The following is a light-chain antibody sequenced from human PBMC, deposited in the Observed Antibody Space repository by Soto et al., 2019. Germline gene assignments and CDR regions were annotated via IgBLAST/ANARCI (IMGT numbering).Light chain of an antibody. CDR2: DVT. CDR3: CSYAGRYTYL. V-gene: IGLV2-11*01. CDR1: NSDVGGYND. J-gene: IGLJ1*01. Sequence: QSALTQPRSVSGSPGQSVTISCTGSNSDVGGYNDVSWYQQYPGKAPRLMIYDVTKRPSGVPDRFSGSKSGNTASLTISGLQAEDEADYYCCSYAGRYTYLFGSGTKLTVL.